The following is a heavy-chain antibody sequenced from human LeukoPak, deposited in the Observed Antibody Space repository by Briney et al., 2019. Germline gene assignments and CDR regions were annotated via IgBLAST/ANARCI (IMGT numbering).Heavy chain of an antibody. CDR2: ISAYNGNT. CDR3: ARGRDGYSITDY. D-gene: IGHD5-24*01. V-gene: IGHV1-18*04. CDR1: GYTFTGYY. J-gene: IGHJ4*02. Sequence: ASVKVSCKASGYTFTGYYMHWVRQAPGQGLEWMGWISAYNGNTNYAQKLQGRVTMTTDTSTSTAYMELRSLRSDDTAVYYCARGRDGYSITDYWGQGTLVTVSS.